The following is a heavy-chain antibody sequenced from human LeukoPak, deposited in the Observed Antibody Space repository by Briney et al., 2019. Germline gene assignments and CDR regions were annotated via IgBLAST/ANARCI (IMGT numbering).Heavy chain of an antibody. J-gene: IGHJ4*02. D-gene: IGHD6-19*01. CDR1: GFTFTTYW. Sequence: PGGSLRLSCAASGFTFTTYWMHWVRQAPGKGLEWVSAISGSGGSTYYADSVKGRFTISRDNSKNTLYLQMNSLRAKDTAVYYCAKDLWQWLGIFDYWGQGTLVTVSS. V-gene: IGHV3-23*01. CDR2: ISGSGGST. CDR3: AKDLWQWLGIFDY.